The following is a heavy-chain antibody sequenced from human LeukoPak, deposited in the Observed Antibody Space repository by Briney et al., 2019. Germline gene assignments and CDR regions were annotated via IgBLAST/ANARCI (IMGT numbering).Heavy chain of an antibody. Sequence: LSLTCTVSGGSISSYYMSWVRQAPGKGLEWVSYITIGSSTIYYADSVKGRFTISRDNAKNSLYLQMNSLRAEDTAVYYCARDVSGVAGGNDYWGQGTLVTVSS. CDR1: GGSISSYY. CDR2: ITIGSSTI. CDR3: ARDVSGVAGGNDY. V-gene: IGHV3-48*01. J-gene: IGHJ4*02. D-gene: IGHD2-15*01.